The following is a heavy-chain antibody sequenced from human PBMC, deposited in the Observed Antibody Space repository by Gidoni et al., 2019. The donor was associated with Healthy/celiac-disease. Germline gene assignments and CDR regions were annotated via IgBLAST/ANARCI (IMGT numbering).Heavy chain of an antibody. CDR1: GGSISSYY. CDR3: ARDGGNDSSGYYFDY. Sequence: QVQLQESGPGLVKPSETLSLTCTVSGGSISSYYWSWIRQPPGKGLGWIGSIHYSGSTNYNPSLKSRVTISVDTSKNQFSLKLSSVTAADTAVYYCARDGGNDSSGYYFDYWGQGTLVTVSS. V-gene: IGHV4-59*01. J-gene: IGHJ4*02. D-gene: IGHD3-22*01. CDR2: IHYSGST.